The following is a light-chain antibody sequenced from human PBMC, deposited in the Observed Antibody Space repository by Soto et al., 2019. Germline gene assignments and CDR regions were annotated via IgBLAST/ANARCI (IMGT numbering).Light chain of an antibody. J-gene: IGKJ4*01. CDR3: QHRSSWPLS. V-gene: IGKV3-11*01. CDR2: DAS. CDR1: QSVSSY. Sequence: EIVLTQSPATLSLSPGERATLSCRASQSVSSYLAWYQQKPGQAPRLLIYDASSRATAIPARFSGSGFGTDFTLTISSLDPEDFAVYYCQHRSSWPLSFGGGTKVEIK.